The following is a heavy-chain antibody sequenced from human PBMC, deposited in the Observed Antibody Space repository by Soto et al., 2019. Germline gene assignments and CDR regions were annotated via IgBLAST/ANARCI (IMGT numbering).Heavy chain of an antibody. V-gene: IGHV3-30*18. Sequence: LRLSCAASGFTFSSYGMHWVRQAPGKGLEWVAVISYDGSNKYYADSVKGRFTISRDNSKNTLYLQMNSLRAEDTAVYYCAKDRYYDSSGYYYLPLGYWGQGTLVTVSS. D-gene: IGHD3-22*01. CDR2: ISYDGSNK. CDR1: GFTFSSYG. J-gene: IGHJ4*02. CDR3: AKDRYYDSSGYYYLPLGY.